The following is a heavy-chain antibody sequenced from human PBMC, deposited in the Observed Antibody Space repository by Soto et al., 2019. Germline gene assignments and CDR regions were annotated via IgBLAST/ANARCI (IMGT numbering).Heavy chain of an antibody. Sequence: SGKVCCKASRGTFRGDSICWVRQGPVPGLEWIGGIIPIFGTANYAQKFQGRVTITADKSTSTAYMELSRLRSEDTAVYYCARDNAVRLLGYYYGMDVWGQGTTAIVSS. V-gene: IGHV1-69*06. CDR2: IIPIFGTA. CDR1: RGTFRGDS. J-gene: IGHJ6*02. D-gene: IGHD3-22*01. CDR3: ARDNAVRLLGYYYGMDV.